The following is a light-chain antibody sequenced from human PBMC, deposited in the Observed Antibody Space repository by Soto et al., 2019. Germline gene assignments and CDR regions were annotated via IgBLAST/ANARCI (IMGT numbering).Light chain of an antibody. CDR2: WAS. Sequence: DIVMTQSPDSLAVSLGERATINCKSSQSVLSSSNNKNYLAWYQQKARQPPKLLIYWASTRESGVPDRFSGSGSGTDFTLTISSLQAEDVAVYYCQQYYGTPPITFGQGTRLEIK. CDR1: QSVLSSSNNKNY. CDR3: QQYYGTPPIT. V-gene: IGKV4-1*01. J-gene: IGKJ5*01.